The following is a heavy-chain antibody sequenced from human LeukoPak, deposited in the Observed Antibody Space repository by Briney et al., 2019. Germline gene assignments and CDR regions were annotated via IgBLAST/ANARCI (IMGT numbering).Heavy chain of an antibody. CDR2: ISYDGRNK. Sequence: TGGSLRLSCAASGFTFSSYGIHWVRQAPGKGLEWVAFISYDGRNKYYADSVKGRFTISRDNSKNTLYLQLDSLRAEDTAGYYCAKSAYGSDVLGNSMDVWGQGTAVTVSS. D-gene: IGHD3-10*01. CDR1: GFTFSSYG. V-gene: IGHV3-30*18. J-gene: IGHJ6*02. CDR3: AKSAYGSDVLGNSMDV.